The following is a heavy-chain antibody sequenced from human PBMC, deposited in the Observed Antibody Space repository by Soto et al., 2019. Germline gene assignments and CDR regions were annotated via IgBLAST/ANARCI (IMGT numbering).Heavy chain of an antibody. CDR3: ARVRRVSDGNYYDSSGYFDY. CDR2: IIPIFGTA. Sequence: SVKVSCKASGGTFSSYAISWVRQAPGQGLEWMGGIIPIFGTANYAQKFQGRVTITADESTSTAYMELSSLRSEDTAVYYCARVRRVSDGNYYDSSGYFDYWGQGALVTVSS. D-gene: IGHD3-22*01. J-gene: IGHJ4*02. CDR1: GGTFSSYA. V-gene: IGHV1-69*13.